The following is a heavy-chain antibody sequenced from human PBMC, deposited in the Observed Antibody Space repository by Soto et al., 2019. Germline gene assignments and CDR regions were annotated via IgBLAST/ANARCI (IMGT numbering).Heavy chain of an antibody. J-gene: IGHJ4*01. CDR3: AKEITVAGDFDY. CDR2: ISYDGSNE. CDR1: GFTFSSYG. D-gene: IGHD6-19*01. V-gene: IGHV3-30*18. Sequence: GGSRRLSCVASGFTFSSYGIHWVRQAPGKGLEWVAVISYDGSNEYYADSVKGRFTISRDNSKNTLYLQMDSLRPEDKAVYYCAKEITVAGDFDYWGHGTLVTVSS.